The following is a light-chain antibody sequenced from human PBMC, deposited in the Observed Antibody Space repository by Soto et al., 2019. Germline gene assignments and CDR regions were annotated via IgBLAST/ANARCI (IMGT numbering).Light chain of an antibody. V-gene: IGKV1-33*01. CDR2: DAS. CDR3: QQYDNLLLT. J-gene: IGKJ4*01. CDR1: QGISNY. Sequence: IQLTQSPSSLSASVGDRVTITCRASQGISNYLVWYQQKPGKAPKLLIYDASNLETGVPSRFSGSGSGTDFTFTISSLQPEDIATYYCQQYDNLLLTFGGGTKVEIK.